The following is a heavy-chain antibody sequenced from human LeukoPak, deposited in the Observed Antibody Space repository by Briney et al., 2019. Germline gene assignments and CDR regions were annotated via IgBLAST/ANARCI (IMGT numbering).Heavy chain of an antibody. CDR3: AKDTTGYSSDLPDY. D-gene: IGHD6-19*01. CDR2: ISWNSGSI. J-gene: IGHJ4*02. CDR1: GFTFDDYA. V-gene: IGHV3-9*03. Sequence: GGSLRLSCAASGFTFDDYAMHWVRQAPGKGLEWVSGISWNSGSIGYADSVKGRFTISRDNAKNSLYLQMNSLRAEDMALYYCAKDTTGYSSDLPDYWGQGTLVTVSS.